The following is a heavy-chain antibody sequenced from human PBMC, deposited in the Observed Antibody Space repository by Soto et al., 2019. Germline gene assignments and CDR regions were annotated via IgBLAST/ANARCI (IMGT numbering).Heavy chain of an antibody. Sequence: QVQVVESGGGVVQPGRSLRLSCAASGFPFSSHGMHWVRQAPCKGLEWVAFIWYDGRQKNYADSVKGRFTISRDDSENTLYLQMNSLGAEDTAVYYCARDVAATGASRWLAPWCRGTLVNVSS. CDR1: GFPFSSHG. CDR3: ARDVAATGASRWLAP. D-gene: IGHD6-13*01. J-gene: IGHJ5*02. CDR2: IWYDGRQK. V-gene: IGHV3-33*01.